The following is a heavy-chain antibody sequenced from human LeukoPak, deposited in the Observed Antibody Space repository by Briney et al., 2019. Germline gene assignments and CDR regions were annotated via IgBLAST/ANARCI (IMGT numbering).Heavy chain of an antibody. CDR1: GFTVSDNY. CDR3: ARDPGYSYGLDY. D-gene: IGHD5-18*01. J-gene: IGHJ4*02. Sequence: GGSLRLSCAASGFTVSDNYMSWVRQAPGKGLEWVSVIYSGGSTNYADSVKGRFTISRDNSKNALYLQMNSLRADDTAVYYCARDPGYSYGLDYWGQGTLVTVSS. V-gene: IGHV3-66*01. CDR2: IYSGGST.